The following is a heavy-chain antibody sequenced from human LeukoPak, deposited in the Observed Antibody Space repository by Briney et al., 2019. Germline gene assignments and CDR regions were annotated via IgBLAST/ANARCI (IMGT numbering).Heavy chain of an antibody. CDR2: IGTAVDT. D-gene: IGHD3-22*01. V-gene: IGHV3-13*01. Sequence: GGSLRLSCAPSGFTFTSYDMDWVRQATGKGLEWVSAIGTAVDTSYPGSVKGRFTISRENPKNSLYLQMNSLRAGDTAVYYCARASLLRREVLFDYWGQGAMGTGSS. J-gene: IGHJ4*02. CDR1: GFTFTSYD. CDR3: ARASLLRREVLFDY.